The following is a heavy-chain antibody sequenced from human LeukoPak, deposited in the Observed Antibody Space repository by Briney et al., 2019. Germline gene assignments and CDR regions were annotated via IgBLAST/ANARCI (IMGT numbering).Heavy chain of an antibody. V-gene: IGHV3-74*01. Sequence: GGSLRLSCAASGFTFSSYWMHWVRQAPGKGLVWVSRINTYGSSTGYADSVKGRFTISRDNAKNTLYLQMNSLRAEDTAVYYCARAPNDYWSSYSASFDSWGQGTLVTVSS. CDR1: GFTFSSYW. CDR3: ARAPNDYWSSYSASFDS. J-gene: IGHJ4*02. CDR2: INTYGSST. D-gene: IGHD3-3*01.